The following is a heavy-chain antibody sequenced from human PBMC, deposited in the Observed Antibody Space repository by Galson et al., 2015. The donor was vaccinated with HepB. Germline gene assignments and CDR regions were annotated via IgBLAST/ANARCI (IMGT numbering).Heavy chain of an antibody. V-gene: IGHV3-33*01. J-gene: IGHJ4*02. CDR1: GFTFSSYG. D-gene: IGHD3-22*01. CDR2: IWYDGSNK. CDR3: ARDPKSGYYFDY. Sequence: SLRLSCAASGFTFSSYGMHWVRQAPGKGLEWVAVIWYDGSNKYYADSVKGRFTISRDNSKNTLYLQMNSLRAEDTAVYYCARDPKSGYYFDYWGQGTLVTVSS.